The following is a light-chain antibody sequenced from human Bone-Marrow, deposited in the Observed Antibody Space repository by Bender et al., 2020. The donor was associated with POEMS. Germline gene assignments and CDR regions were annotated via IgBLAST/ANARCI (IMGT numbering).Light chain of an antibody. J-gene: IGLJ3*02. Sequence: QSALTQPASASGSPGQSVTISCTGTSDDFDFYNSLSWYRQSPGKAPKLLISQDTKRASGVPDRFSASKSGNTASLTVSGLQAEDESNYYCGSYGGNNVMLFGGGTKLTVL. CDR3: GSYGGNNVML. CDR2: QDT. V-gene: IGLV2-8*01. CDR1: SDDFDFYNS.